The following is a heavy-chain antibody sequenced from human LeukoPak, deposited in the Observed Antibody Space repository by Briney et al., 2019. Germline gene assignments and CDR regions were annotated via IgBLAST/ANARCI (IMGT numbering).Heavy chain of an antibody. CDR2: IRGSGGGT. V-gene: IGHV3-23*01. CDR3: AKTPENDDGSAWYYFDY. CDR1: GFTFSNYA. D-gene: IGHD6-19*01. J-gene: IGHJ4*02. Sequence: RLGGSLRLSCAASGFTFSNYAMSWVRQAPGKGLEWVSAIRGSGGGTYYADSVKGRFTISRDNSKNTLYLQMHSLRDEDTDVYYCAKTPENDDGSAWYYFDYWGQGTLVTVSS.